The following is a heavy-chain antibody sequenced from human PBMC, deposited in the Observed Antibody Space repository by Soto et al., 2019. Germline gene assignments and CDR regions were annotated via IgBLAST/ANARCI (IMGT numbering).Heavy chain of an antibody. CDR3: ARGPGIVVVFNWFDP. CDR1: GGSISSGDYY. J-gene: IGHJ5*02. V-gene: IGHV4-30-4*01. Sequence: TLSLTCTVSGGSISSGDYYWSWIRQPPGKGLEWIGYIYYSGSTYYNPSLKSRVTISVDTSKNQFSLKLSSVTAADTAVYYCARGPGIVVVFNWFDPWGQGTLVTVSS. D-gene: IGHD2-15*01. CDR2: IYYSGST.